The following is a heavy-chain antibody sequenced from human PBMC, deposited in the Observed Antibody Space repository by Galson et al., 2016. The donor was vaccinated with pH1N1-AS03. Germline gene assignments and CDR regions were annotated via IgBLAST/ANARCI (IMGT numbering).Heavy chain of an antibody. V-gene: IGHV3-33*08. D-gene: IGHD2-8*02. J-gene: IGHJ4*02. CDR1: GFTFSSYS. CDR3: VTGNQNYFDY. Sequence: SLRLSCAASGFTFSSYSMHWVRQAPGKGLEWVAVIWNDGSLKKYGDSVKGRFIISRDNSNNTVPLEMSSLRAEDTAVYYCVTGNQNYFDYWGQGTLVTVSS. CDR2: IWNDGSLK.